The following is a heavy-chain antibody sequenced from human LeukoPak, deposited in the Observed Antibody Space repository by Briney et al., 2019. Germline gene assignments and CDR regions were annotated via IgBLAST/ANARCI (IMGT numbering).Heavy chain of an antibody. Sequence: SVKVSCKASGGTFSNYAISWVRQAPGQGLEWMGGIIPIFGTANYAQKFQGRVTITADETTSTAYMELSSLRSEDTAVYYCARDSSEFRSLIPHWGQGTLVTVSS. D-gene: IGHD2-21*01. J-gene: IGHJ1*01. V-gene: IGHV1-69*13. CDR3: ARDSSEFRSLIPH. CDR2: IIPIFGTA. CDR1: GGTFSNYA.